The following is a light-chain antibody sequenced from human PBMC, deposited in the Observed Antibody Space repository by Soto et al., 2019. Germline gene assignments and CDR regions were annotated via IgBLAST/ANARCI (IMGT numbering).Light chain of an antibody. Sequence: EIVLTQSPATLSVSPGGRATLSCRASQSISDTLAWYQQKPGQAPRLLIYGASKRATGFPARFSGSGSGTDFTLTISSLQSEDFAVYSCQQYNNWPLTCGGGNKVAIK. CDR3: QQYNNWPLT. J-gene: IGKJ4*01. V-gene: IGKV3-15*01. CDR1: QSISDT. CDR2: GAS.